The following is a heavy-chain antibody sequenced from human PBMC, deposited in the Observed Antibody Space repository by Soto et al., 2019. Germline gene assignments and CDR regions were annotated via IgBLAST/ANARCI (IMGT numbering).Heavy chain of an antibody. J-gene: IGHJ4*02. CDR2: VSHDGRNT. CDR1: GFTFSDYA. D-gene: IGHD6-19*01. Sequence: VQLVESGGGVVQPGRSLRLSCAASGFTFSDYAMHWVRQAPGKGLEGVAVVSHDGRNTHYADSVKGRFTISRDSSKNTFSLEMTSLRAEDTAVYYCAKGGRQWLVTSDFNYWGQGALVTVSS. V-gene: IGHV3-30*18. CDR3: AKGGRQWLVTSDFNY.